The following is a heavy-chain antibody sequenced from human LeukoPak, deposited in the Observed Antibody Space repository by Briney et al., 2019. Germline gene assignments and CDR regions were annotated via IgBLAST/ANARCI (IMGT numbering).Heavy chain of an antibody. J-gene: IGHJ5*02. Sequence: GSVKVSCKASGYTFTSYDINWVRQATGQGLEWVGLMNPNSGNTDYAQKFQSRVTMTRTTSISKAYMELSSLSSEDTAVYYCARWSSGAGSYRPVGGFDPWGQGTLVTVSS. CDR1: GYTFTSYD. CDR3: ARWSSGAGSYRPVGGFDP. V-gene: IGHV1-8*01. CDR2: MNPNSGNT. D-gene: IGHD3-10*01.